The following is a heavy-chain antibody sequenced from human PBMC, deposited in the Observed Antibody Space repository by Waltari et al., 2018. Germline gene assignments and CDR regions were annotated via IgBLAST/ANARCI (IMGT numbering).Heavy chain of an antibody. Sequence: QVQLVQSGAEVKKPGASVKVSCKASGYTFTSYGISWVRQAPGQGLEWMGLISAYNGNTNYAQKLQGRVTMTTDTSTSTAYMELRSLRSDDTAVYYCARVYLLIREAAAGTSDYWGQGTLVTVSS. CDR2: ISAYNGNT. CDR3: ARVYLLIREAAAGTSDY. V-gene: IGHV1-18*01. D-gene: IGHD6-13*01. CDR1: GYTFTSYG. J-gene: IGHJ4*02.